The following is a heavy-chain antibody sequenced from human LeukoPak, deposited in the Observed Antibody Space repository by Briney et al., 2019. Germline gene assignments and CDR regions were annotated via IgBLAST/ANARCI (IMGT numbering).Heavy chain of an antibody. Sequence: ASVKVSCKASAYTFTGYYMHWLRLAPGQGLEWKGLINPNSGGTNYAQKFQGRVTMTRHMSISTAYMELSRLRSDDTAVYYCASDFWSGLHNWFDPWGQGTLVTVSS. V-gene: IGHV1-2*02. J-gene: IGHJ5*02. CDR1: AYTFTGYY. CDR2: INPNSGGT. D-gene: IGHD3-3*01. CDR3: ASDFWSGLHNWFDP.